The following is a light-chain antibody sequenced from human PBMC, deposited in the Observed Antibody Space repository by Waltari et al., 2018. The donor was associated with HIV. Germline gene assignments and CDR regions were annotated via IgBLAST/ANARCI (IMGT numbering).Light chain of an antibody. CDR3: QKYNSAPQGFT. V-gene: IGKV1-27*01. Sequence: DIQMNQSPSSLSASVGDRVTITCRASQGISNYLAWYQQKPGKVPKLLIYAASTLQSGVPSRFSGSGSGTDFTLTISSLQPEDVATYYCQKYNSAPQGFTFGPGTKVDIK. J-gene: IGKJ3*01. CDR1: QGISNY. CDR2: AAS.